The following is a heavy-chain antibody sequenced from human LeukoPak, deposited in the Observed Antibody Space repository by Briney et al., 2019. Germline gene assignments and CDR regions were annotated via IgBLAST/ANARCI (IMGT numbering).Heavy chain of an antibody. V-gene: IGHV1-69*13. CDR1: GYTFTHHG. CDR2: IIPIFGTA. J-gene: IGHJ4*02. CDR3: ARVVKRWLQSGLSYYFDY. D-gene: IGHD5-24*01. Sequence: ASVKVSCKASGYTFTHHGISWVRQAPGQGLEWMGGIIPIFGTANYAQKFQGRVTITADESTSTAYMELSSLRSEDTAVYYCARVVKRWLQSGLSYYFDYWGQGTLVTVSS.